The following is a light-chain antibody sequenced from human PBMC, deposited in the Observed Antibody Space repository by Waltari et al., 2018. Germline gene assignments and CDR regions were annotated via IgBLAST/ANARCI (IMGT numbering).Light chain of an antibody. J-gene: IGKJ5*01. CDR2: DAS. CDR1: QSVSSY. V-gene: IGKV3-11*01. Sequence: EIVLTQSPATLSLSPGERATLSCRASQSVSSYLAWYQQKPGQAPRLLIYDASNRATGIPARFSGSGSGTDFTLTISSLENEEFAVYYCQQRSNWPPITFGQGTRLEIK. CDR3: QQRSNWPPIT.